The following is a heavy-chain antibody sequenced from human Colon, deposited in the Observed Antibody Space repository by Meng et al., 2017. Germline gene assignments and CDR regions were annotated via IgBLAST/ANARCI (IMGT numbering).Heavy chain of an antibody. CDR3: ARDRKHYGERGWFDP. J-gene: IGHJ5*02. Sequence: QVQLQESGPGLVQPSQTLSLTCTVSGGSISSGDYYWSWIRQPPGKGLEWIGYIYYSGSTYSNASLKSRVTISIDRSKNQFSLKLSSATAADTAVYYCARDRKHYGERGWFDPWGQGTLVTVSS. V-gene: IGHV4-30-4*01. CDR2: IYYSGST. D-gene: IGHD4-17*01. CDR1: GGSISSGDYY.